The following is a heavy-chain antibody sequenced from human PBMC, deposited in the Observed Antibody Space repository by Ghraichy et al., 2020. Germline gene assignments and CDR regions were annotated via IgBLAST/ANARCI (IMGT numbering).Heavy chain of an antibody. CDR3: ARDVKCGGDCYSEGFDY. CDR2: ISSSGSTI. CDR1: GFTFSDYY. D-gene: IGHD2-21*02. J-gene: IGHJ4*02. V-gene: IGHV3-11*01. Sequence: GGSLRLSCAASGFTFSDYYMSWIRQAPGKGLEWVSYISSSGSTIYYADSVKGRFTISRDNAKNSLYLQMNSLRAEDTAVYYCARDVKCGGDCYSEGFDYWGQGTLVTVSS.